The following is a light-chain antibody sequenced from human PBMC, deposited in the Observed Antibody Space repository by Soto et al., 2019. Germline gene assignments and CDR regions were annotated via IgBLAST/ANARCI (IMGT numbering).Light chain of an antibody. V-gene: IGKV3-15*01. CDR2: GAS. CDR3: QQFYNWPRT. Sequence: EIVMTQSPGTLSVSPGERATLSCRASQSVSSNLAWYQQKPGQAPRLLIYGASTRATGIPARFSGSGSETEFTLNISSLQSEDFAVYYCQQFYNWPRTFGQGTKVEIK. J-gene: IGKJ1*01. CDR1: QSVSSN.